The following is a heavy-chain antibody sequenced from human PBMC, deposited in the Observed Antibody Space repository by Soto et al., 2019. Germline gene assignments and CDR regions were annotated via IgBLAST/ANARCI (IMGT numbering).Heavy chain of an antibody. J-gene: IGHJ6*02. D-gene: IGHD1-26*01. CDR1: GGTFSSYA. Sequence: SVKVSCKASGGTFSSYAISWVRQAPGQGLEWMGGIIPIFGTANYAQKFQGRVTITADESTSTAYMELSSLRSEDTAVYYCARDQIVGAKRDYSYFGMDVWGQGITITV. V-gene: IGHV1-69*13. CDR3: ARDQIVGAKRDYSYFGMDV. CDR2: IIPIFGTA.